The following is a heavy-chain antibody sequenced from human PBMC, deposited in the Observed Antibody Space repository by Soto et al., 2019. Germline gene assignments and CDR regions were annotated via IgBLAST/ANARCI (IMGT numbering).Heavy chain of an antibody. CDR1: GGTFSSYA. CDR2: IIPIFVTA. Sequence: QVQLVQSGAEVKKPGSSVKVSCKASGGTFSSYAISWVRQAPGQGLEWMGGIIPIFVTANYAQKFQGRITITADESTSTAYMELSSLRSEDTAVYYCARDDHDSSGYYWAFDIWGQGTMVTVSS. CDR3: ARDDHDSSGYYWAFDI. D-gene: IGHD3-22*01. V-gene: IGHV1-69*01. J-gene: IGHJ3*02.